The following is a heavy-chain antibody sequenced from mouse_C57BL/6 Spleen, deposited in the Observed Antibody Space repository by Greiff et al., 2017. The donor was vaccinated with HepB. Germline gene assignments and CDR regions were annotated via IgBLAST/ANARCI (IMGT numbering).Heavy chain of an antibody. CDR3: AIYYDYDDWFAY. V-gene: IGHV1-80*01. J-gene: IGHJ3*01. Sequence: VKLQESGAELVKPGASVKISCKASGYAFSSYWMNWVKQRPGKGLEWIGQIYPGDGDTNYNGKFKGKATLTADKSSSTAYMQLSSLTSEDSAVYFCAIYYDYDDWFAYWGQGTLVTVSA. D-gene: IGHD2-4*01. CDR2: IYPGDGDT. CDR1: GYAFSSYW.